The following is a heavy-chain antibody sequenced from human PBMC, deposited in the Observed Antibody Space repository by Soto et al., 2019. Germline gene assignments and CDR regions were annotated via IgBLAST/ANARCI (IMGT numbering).Heavy chain of an antibody. CDR2: IYHSGST. Sequence: SETLSLTCAVSGGSISSGAYSWSWIRQPPWKGLEWIGYIYHSGSTYYNPSLKSRVTVSIDRSKNQFSLKLSSVTAADTAVFYCARGPYDSSGFYSAFDIWGQGXMGTV. CDR3: ARGPYDSSGFYSAFDI. D-gene: IGHD3-22*01. J-gene: IGHJ3*02. V-gene: IGHV4-30-2*01. CDR1: GGSISSGAYS.